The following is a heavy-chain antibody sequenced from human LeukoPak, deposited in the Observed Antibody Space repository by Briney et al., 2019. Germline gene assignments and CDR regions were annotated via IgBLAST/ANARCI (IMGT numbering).Heavy chain of an antibody. CDR3: ARVPQRSIAVAGTSPFVDY. CDR2: INHSGST. V-gene: IGHV4-34*01. Sequence: SETLSLTCAVYGGSFSGYYWNWLRQPPGKGLEWIGEINHSGSTNYNPSLKSRVTISVDTSKNQFSLKLSSVTAADTAVYYCARVPQRSIAVAGTSPFVDYWGQGTLVTVSS. J-gene: IGHJ4*02. CDR1: GGSFSGYY. D-gene: IGHD6-19*01.